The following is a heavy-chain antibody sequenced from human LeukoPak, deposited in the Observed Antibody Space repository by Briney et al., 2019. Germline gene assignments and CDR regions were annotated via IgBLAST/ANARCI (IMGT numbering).Heavy chain of an antibody. V-gene: IGHV3-30*18. CDR1: GFAFSSYA. J-gene: IGHJ4*02. CDR2: MSYVGFNK. Sequence: SGGFLRFSCAASGFAFSSYAMHWVRQSLGKGLGWVAGMSYVGFNKYYADSVKGRFTISRDNTKNALYLQMNSLRAEDTAVYYCAKTKGYSYGYYFNYWGQGTLVTVSS. D-gene: IGHD5-18*01. CDR3: AKTKGYSYGYYFNY.